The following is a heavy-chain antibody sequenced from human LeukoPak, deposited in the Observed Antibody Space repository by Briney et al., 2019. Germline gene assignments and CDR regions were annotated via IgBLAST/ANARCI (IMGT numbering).Heavy chain of an antibody. D-gene: IGHD5-18*01. V-gene: IGHV4-38-2*02. CDR3: ANFGYSYGYDY. CDR1: GYSISSGYY. CDR2: IYHSGNT. Sequence: SETLSLTCIVSGYSISSGYYWGWIRQPPGKGLEWIGSIYHSGNTYYNPSPKSRVTISVDTSKNQFSLKLSSVTAADTAVYYCANFGYSYGYDYWGQGTLVTVSS. J-gene: IGHJ4*02.